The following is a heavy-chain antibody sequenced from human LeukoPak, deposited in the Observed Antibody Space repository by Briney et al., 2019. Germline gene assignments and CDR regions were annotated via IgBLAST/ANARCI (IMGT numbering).Heavy chain of an antibody. CDR1: GYTFTSYD. V-gene: IGHV1-8*01. CDR2: MDPNSGNT. J-gene: IGHJ6*02. CDR3: ARGPYYDFWSGYSPFYYYYYGMDV. D-gene: IGHD3-3*01. Sequence: GASVKVSCKASGYTFTSYDINWVRQATGQGLEWMGWMDPNSGNTGYAQKFQGRVTMTRNTSISTAYMELSSLRSEDTAVYYCARGPYYDFWSGYSPFYYYYYGMDVWGQGTTVTVSS.